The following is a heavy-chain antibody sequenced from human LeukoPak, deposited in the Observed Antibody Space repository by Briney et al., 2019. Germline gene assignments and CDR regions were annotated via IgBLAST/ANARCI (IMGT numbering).Heavy chain of an antibody. D-gene: IGHD6-6*01. CDR3: ARAPTSIAARPPTYFDY. CDR1: GGSISSNGYY. CDR2: IYYSGGT. V-gene: IGHV4-39*07. J-gene: IGHJ4*02. Sequence: SETLFLTCTVSGGSISSNGYYWAWFRQPPGKGLEWIGSIYYSGGTYYNPSLKSRVTISVDTSKNQFSLKLSSVTAADTAVYYCARAPTSIAARPPTYFDYWGQGTLVTVSS.